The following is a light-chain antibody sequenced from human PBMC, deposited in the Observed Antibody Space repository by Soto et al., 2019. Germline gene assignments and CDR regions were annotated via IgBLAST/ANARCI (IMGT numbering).Light chain of an antibody. CDR3: ATWDDSLNGWV. J-gene: IGLJ3*02. CDR1: NSNIGSNA. CDR2: TNS. Sequence: QSVLTQPPSASGTPGQRVTISCSGSNSNIGSNAVNWYQHLPGTAPKLLIYTNSQRPSGVPDRFSGSKSGTSASLAISGLQSEDEADYYCATWDDSLNGWVFGGGTKVTVL. V-gene: IGLV1-44*01.